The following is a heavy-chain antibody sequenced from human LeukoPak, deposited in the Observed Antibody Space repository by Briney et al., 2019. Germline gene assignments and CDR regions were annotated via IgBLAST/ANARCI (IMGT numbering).Heavy chain of an antibody. CDR1: GYTFTDYY. J-gene: IGHJ5*02. D-gene: IGHD6-13*01. Sequence: ASVKVSCKASGYTFTDYYMHWVRQAPGQGLEWMGWINPNSGGTNYAQKFQGRVTMTRDTSIRTAYMELSSLRSDDTAVYYCARDHRQQLANWFDPWGQGTPVTVSS. CDR2: INPNSGGT. CDR3: ARDHRQQLANWFDP. V-gene: IGHV1-2*02.